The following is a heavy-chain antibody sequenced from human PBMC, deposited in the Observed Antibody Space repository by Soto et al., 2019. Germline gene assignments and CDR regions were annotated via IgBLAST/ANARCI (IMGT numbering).Heavy chain of an antibody. CDR1: GVYCSCYY. D-gene: IGHD5-18*01. Sequence: SATPSLTCTVYGVYCSCYYLLLIRQPPRKGLEWIGEINHSGSTNYNPSLKSRVTISVDTSKNQFSLKLSSVTAADTAVYYVLRGGGIVDTATRQIDYCGQGNLVTSSA. J-gene: IGHJ4*02. CDR3: LRGGGIVDTATRQIDY. CDR2: INHSGST. V-gene: IGHV4-34*01.